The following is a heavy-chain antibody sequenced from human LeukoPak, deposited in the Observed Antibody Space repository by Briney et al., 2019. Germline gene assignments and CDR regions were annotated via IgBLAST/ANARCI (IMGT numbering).Heavy chain of an antibody. D-gene: IGHD2-2*01. CDR2: INHSGSA. J-gene: IGHJ5*02. CDR1: GGSFSGYY. Sequence: KPSETLSLTCAVYGGSFSGYYWSWIRQPPGKGLEWIGEINHSGSANYNPSLESRVTISVDTSKNQFSLKLSSVTAADTAVYYCARAEGYCSSTSCYGYWFDPWGQGTLVTVSS. CDR3: ARAEGYCSSTSCYGYWFDP. V-gene: IGHV4-34*01.